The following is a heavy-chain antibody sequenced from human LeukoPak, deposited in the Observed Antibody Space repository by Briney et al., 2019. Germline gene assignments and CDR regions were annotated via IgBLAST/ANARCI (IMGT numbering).Heavy chain of an antibody. V-gene: IGHV1-18*01. CDR3: AREVPYGSSVYYQPFDY. CDR2: ISAYNGNT. J-gene: IGHJ4*02. Sequence: GASVKVSCKASGYTFTSYGINWVRQAPGQGLEWMGWISAYNGNTNYAQKLQGRVTMTTDTSMSTAYMELRSLRSDDTAVYYCAREVPYGSSVYYQPFDYWGQGTLVTVSS. D-gene: IGHD3-22*01. CDR1: GYTFTSYG.